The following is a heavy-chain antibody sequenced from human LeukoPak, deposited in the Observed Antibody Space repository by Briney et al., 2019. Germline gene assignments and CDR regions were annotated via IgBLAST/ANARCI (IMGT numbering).Heavy chain of an antibody. J-gene: IGHJ3*02. D-gene: IGHD1-26*01. CDR3: ARVGSGGTREDTFDI. CDR1: GFTFSSYS. CDR2: IGSSGSHI. V-gene: IGHV3-21*01. Sequence: GGSLRLSCAASGFTFSSYSMNWVRQTPRKGLEWVSSIGSSGSHIYYADSVKGRFTISRDNAKNSLYLQMNSLRAEDTAVYYCARVGSGGTREDTFDIWGQGTMVTVSS.